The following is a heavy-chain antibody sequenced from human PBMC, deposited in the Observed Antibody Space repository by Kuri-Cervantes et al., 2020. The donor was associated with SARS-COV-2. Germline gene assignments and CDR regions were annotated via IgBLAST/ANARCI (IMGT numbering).Heavy chain of an antibody. CDR2: IYYSGST. CDR3: ARQMMSSVTIFGVVIIRNWFDP. D-gene: IGHD3-3*01. V-gene: IGHV4-39*01. Sequence: SETLSLTCTVSGGSISSSSYYWGWIRQPPGKGLEWIGSIYYSGSTYYNPSLKSRVTISVDTSKNQFSLKLSSVTAADTAVYYCARQMMSSVTIFGVVIIRNWFDPWGQGTLVTVSS. CDR1: GGSISSSSYY. J-gene: IGHJ5*02.